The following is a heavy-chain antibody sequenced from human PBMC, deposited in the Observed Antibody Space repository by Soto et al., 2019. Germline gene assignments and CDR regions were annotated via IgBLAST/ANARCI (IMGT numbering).Heavy chain of an antibody. D-gene: IGHD2-15*01. J-gene: IGHJ4*02. Sequence: SETLSLTCIVSGGSISSDNSYWGWIRQPPGKGLEWIGSIGYSGTTFYNPSLKSRVTISVDTSTNQFSLKLSSVTAADTAVYYCARHFGDYLDYWGQGTLVTVS. CDR3: ARHFGDYLDY. CDR1: GGSISSDNSY. CDR2: IGYSGTT. V-gene: IGHV4-39*01.